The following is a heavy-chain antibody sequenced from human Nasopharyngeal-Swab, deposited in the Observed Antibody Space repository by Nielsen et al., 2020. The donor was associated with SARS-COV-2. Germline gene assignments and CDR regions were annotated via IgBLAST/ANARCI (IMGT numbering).Heavy chain of an antibody. CDR2: IAHDASMN. Sequence: GESLKISCAASGFSITNYGMQWVRQAPDKGLEWVALIAHDASMNYYADSVKGRFTISRDISKNTVYLQLNSLRAEDTAVYYCARENYSGSWYRVFYYYYGMDVWGQGTTVTVSS. J-gene: IGHJ6*02. CDR3: ARENYSGSWYRVFYYYYGMDV. V-gene: IGHV3-30*03. D-gene: IGHD6-13*01. CDR1: GFSITNYG.